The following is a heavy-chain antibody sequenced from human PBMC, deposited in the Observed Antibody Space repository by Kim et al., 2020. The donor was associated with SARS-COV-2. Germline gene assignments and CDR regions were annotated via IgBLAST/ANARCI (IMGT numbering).Heavy chain of an antibody. V-gene: IGHV3-66*01. D-gene: IGHD3-22*01. Sequence: ADSVQGRFTISRDNSKNTLYLQMNSLRAEDTAVYYCASDYYYDSSGYFVYWGQGTLVTVSS. J-gene: IGHJ4*02. CDR3: ASDYYYDSSGYFVY.